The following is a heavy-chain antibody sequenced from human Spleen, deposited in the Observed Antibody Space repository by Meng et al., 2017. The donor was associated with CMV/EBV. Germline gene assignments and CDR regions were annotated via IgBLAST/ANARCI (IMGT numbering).Heavy chain of an antibody. Sequence: GESLKISCAASGFTFSSYAMSWVRQAPGKGLEWVSAISGSGGSTYYADSVKGRFTLSRDNSKNTLYLQMNSLRAEDTAVYYCAKDRSATWQLTYFFDYWGQGALVTVSS. D-gene: IGHD6-6*01. J-gene: IGHJ4*02. CDR3: AKDRSATWQLTYFFDY. V-gene: IGHV3-23*01. CDR2: ISGSGGST. CDR1: GFTFSSYA.